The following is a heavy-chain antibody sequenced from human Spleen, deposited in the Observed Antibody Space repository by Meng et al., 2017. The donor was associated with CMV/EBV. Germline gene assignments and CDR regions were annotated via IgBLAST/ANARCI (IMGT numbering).Heavy chain of an antibody. Sequence: SETLSLTCTVSGYSISSGYYWGWIRQPPGKGLEWIGEINHSGSTNYNPSLKSRVTISVDTSKNQFSLKLSSVTAADTAVYYCARGSGVLEWFRRSDWFDPWGQETLVTVSS. J-gene: IGHJ5*02. CDR2: INHSGST. CDR1: GYSISSGYY. CDR3: ARGSGVLEWFRRSDWFDP. D-gene: IGHD3-3*01. V-gene: IGHV4-38-2*02.